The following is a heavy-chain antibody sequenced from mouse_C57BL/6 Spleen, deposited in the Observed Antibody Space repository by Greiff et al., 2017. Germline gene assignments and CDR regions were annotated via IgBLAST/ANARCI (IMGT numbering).Heavy chain of an antibody. V-gene: IGHV7-3*01. J-gene: IGHJ3*01. CDR2: IRNKANGYTT. CDR3: ARWTGGFAY. CDR1: GFTFTDYY. Sequence: EVMLVESGGGLVQPGGSLSLSCAASGFTFTDYYMSWVRQPPGKALEWLGFIRNKANGYTTEYSASVKGRFTISSDNSQSILYLQMNALRAEDSATYYCARWTGGFAYWGQGTLVTVSA.